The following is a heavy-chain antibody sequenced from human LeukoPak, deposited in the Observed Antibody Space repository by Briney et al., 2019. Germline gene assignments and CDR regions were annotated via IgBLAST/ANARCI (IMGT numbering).Heavy chain of an antibody. CDR1: GGSISSYY. Sequence: PSETLSLTCTVSGGSISSYYWSWIRQPAGKGLEWIGRIYTSGSTNYDPSLKSRVTMSVDTSKNQFSLKLSSVTAADTAVYYCARDVRVGATKSSAFDIWGQGTMVTVSS. CDR3: ARDVRVGATKSSAFDI. V-gene: IGHV4-4*07. CDR2: IYTSGST. J-gene: IGHJ3*02. D-gene: IGHD1-26*01.